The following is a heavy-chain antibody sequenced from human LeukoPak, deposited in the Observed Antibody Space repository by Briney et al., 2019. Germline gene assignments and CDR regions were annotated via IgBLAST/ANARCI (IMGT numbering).Heavy chain of an antibody. V-gene: IGHV3-21*01. CDR2: ISSSSGYI. Sequence: GGSLRLSCAASGFTFSSYSMNWVRQAPGKGLEWVSSISSSSGYIYYADSVKGRFTISRDNAKNSLYLQMNSLRAEDTAVYYCARAMVRGRDYFDYWGQGTLVTVSS. J-gene: IGHJ4*02. CDR3: ARAMVRGRDYFDY. CDR1: GFTFSSYS. D-gene: IGHD3-10*01.